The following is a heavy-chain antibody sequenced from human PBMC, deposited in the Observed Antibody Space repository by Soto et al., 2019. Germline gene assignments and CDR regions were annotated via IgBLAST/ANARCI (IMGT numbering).Heavy chain of an antibody. D-gene: IGHD3-16*01. J-gene: IGHJ6*02. CDR2: IFASGTT. CDR1: GGSISDYY. Sequence: QVQLQESGPGLLKPSETLSLTSTVSGGSISDYYWCWIRQPAGKGLEGVGRIFASGTTNHNPSLKSRVTMSVDTSKKQFSLKLSSVTAADTAIYYCARDGGRMMIKSMDVWGQGTTVTVTS. CDR3: ARDGGRMMIKSMDV. V-gene: IGHV4-4*07.